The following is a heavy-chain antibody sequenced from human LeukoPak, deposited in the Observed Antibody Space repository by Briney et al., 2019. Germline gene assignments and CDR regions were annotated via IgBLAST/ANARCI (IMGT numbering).Heavy chain of an antibody. J-gene: IGHJ5*02. CDR1: GGSTSSGGYY. Sequence: SQTLSLTCTVSGGSTSSGGYYWSWIRQHPGKGLEWIGYIYYSGSTYYNPSLKSRVTISVDTSKNQFSLKLSSVTAADTAVYYCAGGGRQLGYCSGGSCYANWFDPWGQGTLVTVSS. CDR2: IYYSGST. D-gene: IGHD2-15*01. CDR3: AGGGRQLGYCSGGSCYANWFDP. V-gene: IGHV4-31*03.